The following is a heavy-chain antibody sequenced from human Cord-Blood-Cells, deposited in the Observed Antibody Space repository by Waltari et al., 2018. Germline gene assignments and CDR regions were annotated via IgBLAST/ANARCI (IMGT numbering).Heavy chain of an antibody. CDR3: ARGRGTAAAGTEYFQH. J-gene: IGHJ1*01. D-gene: IGHD6-13*01. CDR2: INHSGST. Sequence: QVQPQQWGAGLLKPSAPLSLTCAVYGGSFSGYYWSWIRQPPGKGLEWIGEINHSGSTNYNPSLKSRVTISVDTSKNQFSLKLSSVTAADTAVYYCARGRGTAAAGTEYFQHWGQGTLVTVSS. V-gene: IGHV4-34*01. CDR1: GGSFSGYY.